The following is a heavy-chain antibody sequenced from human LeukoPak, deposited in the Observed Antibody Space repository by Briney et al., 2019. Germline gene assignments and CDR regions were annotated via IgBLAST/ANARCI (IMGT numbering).Heavy chain of an antibody. CDR1: GGSFSGYY. CDR3: ARNDSSGYFDY. D-gene: IGHD3-22*01. CDR2: IYYSGST. V-gene: IGHV4-34*11. J-gene: IGHJ4*02. Sequence: SATLSLTCAVYGGSFSGYYWGWIRQPPGKRLEWIGSIYYSGSTHYNLSLKSRDTISVDTPKNQFSLRLSSVTAADTAVYYCARNDSSGYFDYWGQGTLVTVSS.